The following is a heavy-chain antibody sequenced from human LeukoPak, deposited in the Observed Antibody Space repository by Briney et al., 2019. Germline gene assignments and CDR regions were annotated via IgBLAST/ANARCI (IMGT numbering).Heavy chain of an antibody. D-gene: IGHD5-18*01. CDR3: TRHSAMEDDY. V-gene: IGHV3-23*01. Sequence: GGSLRLSCAASGFTFSSYEMNWVRQAPGKGLEWVSAISGSGGSTYYADSVKGRFTISRDNSKNTLYLQMNSLRAEDTAVYYCTRHSAMEDDYWGQGTLVTVSS. J-gene: IGHJ4*02. CDR2: ISGSGGST. CDR1: GFTFSSYE.